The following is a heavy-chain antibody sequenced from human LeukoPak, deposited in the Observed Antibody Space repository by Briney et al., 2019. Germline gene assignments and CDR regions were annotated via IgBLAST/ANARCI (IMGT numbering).Heavy chain of an antibody. CDR3: AELGITMIGGV. CDR1: GFTFSSYS. V-gene: IGHV3-21*01. CDR2: ISSSSSYI. D-gene: IGHD3-10*02. Sequence: GGSLRLSCAASGFTFSSYSMNWVRQAPEKGLEWVSCISSSSSYIYYADSVKGRFTISRDNAKNSLYLQMNSLRAEDTAVYYCAELGITMIGGVWGKGTTVTISS. J-gene: IGHJ6*04.